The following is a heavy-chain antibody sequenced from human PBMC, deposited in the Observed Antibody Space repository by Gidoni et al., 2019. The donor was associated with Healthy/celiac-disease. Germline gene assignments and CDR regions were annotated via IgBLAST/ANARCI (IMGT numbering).Heavy chain of an antibody. Sequence: VQLLDSGGGLVQHGGSLTLPCAASGFTFDDYAMHWVRQAPGKGLEWVSCISWNSSRIGYADSVKGRFTISRDNAKNSLYLQMNSLRGEDTALYYCAKAKMQQLVVNDAFDIWGQGTMVTVSS. J-gene: IGHJ3*02. CDR3: AKAKMQQLVVNDAFDI. V-gene: IGHV3-9*01. D-gene: IGHD6-13*01. CDR2: ISWNSSRI. CDR1: GFTFDDYA.